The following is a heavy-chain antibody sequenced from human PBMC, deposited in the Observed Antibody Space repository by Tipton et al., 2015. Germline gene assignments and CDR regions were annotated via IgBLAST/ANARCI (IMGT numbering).Heavy chain of an antibody. Sequence: TLSLTCTVSGGSVSSDSYYWSWIRQPPGKGLEWIGYIYHSGSTNYNPSLKSRVTISLDTSKNQFSLNLSSVTAADTAVYYCARAFWSGFYRGYFDFWGQGTLVTVSS. CDR2: IYHSGST. CDR1: GGSVSSDSYY. J-gene: IGHJ4*02. CDR3: ARAFWSGFYRGYFDF. V-gene: IGHV4-61*01. D-gene: IGHD3-3*01.